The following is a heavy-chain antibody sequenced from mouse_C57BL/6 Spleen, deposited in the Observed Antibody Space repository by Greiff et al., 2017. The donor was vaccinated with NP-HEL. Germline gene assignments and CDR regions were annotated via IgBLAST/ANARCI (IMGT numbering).Heavy chain of an antibody. V-gene: IGHV1-82*01. CDR3: ARVGYYGSSPLDY. D-gene: IGHD1-1*01. CDR2: IYPGDGDT. Sequence: VQLQQSGPELVKPGASVKISCKASGYAFSSSWMNWVKQRPGKGLEWIGRIYPGDGDTNYNGKFKGKATLTADKSSSTAYMQLSSLTSEDSAVYFCARVGYYGSSPLDYWGQGTTLTVSS. CDR1: GYAFSSSW. J-gene: IGHJ2*01.